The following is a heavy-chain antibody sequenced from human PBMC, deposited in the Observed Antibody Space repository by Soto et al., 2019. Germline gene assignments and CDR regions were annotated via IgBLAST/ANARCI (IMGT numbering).Heavy chain of an antibody. Sequence: QVQLVQSGAEVKKPGSSAKVSCKASGGTFSNYAFSWVRQAPGQGLEWMGGIIPMIGTANYAEKFQGRVTITADESTSTVYMELSSLRSEDTALYYCARVRSGTYFGVYYNGMDVWGQGTAVTVSS. V-gene: IGHV1-69*01. CDR2: IIPMIGTA. J-gene: IGHJ6*02. CDR3: ARVRSGTYFGVYYNGMDV. D-gene: IGHD1-26*01. CDR1: GGTFSNYA.